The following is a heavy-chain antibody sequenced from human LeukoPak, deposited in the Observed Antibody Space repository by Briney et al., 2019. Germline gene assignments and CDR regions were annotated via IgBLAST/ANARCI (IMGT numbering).Heavy chain of an antibody. CDR1: GFTFSNYG. V-gene: IGHV3-30*18. CDR2: ISFDESSE. Sequence: GGSLRLSCAASGFTFSNYGMHWVRQAPGKGLEWVALISFDESSEYYADSVKGRFSISRDNSKNTLYLRMNSLRAEDTAVYYCAKEASGYGYYFDYWGQGTLVTVSS. CDR3: AKEASGYGYYFDY. J-gene: IGHJ4*02. D-gene: IGHD3-10*01.